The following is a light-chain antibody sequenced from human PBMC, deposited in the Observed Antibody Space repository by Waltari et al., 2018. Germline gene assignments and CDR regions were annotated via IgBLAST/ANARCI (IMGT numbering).Light chain of an antibody. CDR1: QNVGTK. J-gene: IGKJ1*01. CDR3: LQYHYWPPWT. CDR2: DAF. V-gene: IGKV3-15*01. Sequence: IELTQSAATLSVYPGATSTLPCRACQNVGTKLAWYQQKPGLAPRLLIYDAFTRATGIPARFSGSGSGTEFTLTISSLQSEDLALYHCLQYHYWPPWTFGQGTKVEVK.